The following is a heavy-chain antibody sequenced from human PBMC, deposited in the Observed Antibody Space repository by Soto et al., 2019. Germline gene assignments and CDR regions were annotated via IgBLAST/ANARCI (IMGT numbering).Heavy chain of an antibody. D-gene: IGHD2-2*01. CDR1: GFIFSNYA. CDR2: VSDSGGST. J-gene: IGHJ4*02. CDR3: AKRRYCTSTRCYSFDY. Sequence: EVQLLESGGALAQPGGSLRLSCAASGFIFSNYAMNRVRQGPGKGLEWVSGVSDSGGSTYYADSVKGRFTISRDNSKNTLYLQMNNLRVEDTAIYYCAKRRYCTSTRCYSFDYWGQGTLVTVSS. V-gene: IGHV3-23*01.